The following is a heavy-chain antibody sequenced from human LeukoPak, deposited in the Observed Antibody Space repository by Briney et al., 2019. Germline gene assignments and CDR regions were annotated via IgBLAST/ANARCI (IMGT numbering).Heavy chain of an antibody. CDR1: GFTFSSYS. J-gene: IGHJ6*02. V-gene: IGHV3-21*01. Sequence: GGSLRLSCAASGFTFSSYSMNWVRQAPGRGLEWVSSISSSSSYIYYADSVKGRFTISRDNAKNSLYLQMNSLRAEDTAVYYCARVAVGGGSTYYDFWSGYYDYYYYGMDVWGQGTTVTVSS. CDR3: ARVAVGGGSTYYDFWSGYYDYYYYGMDV. D-gene: IGHD3-3*01. CDR2: ISSSSSYI.